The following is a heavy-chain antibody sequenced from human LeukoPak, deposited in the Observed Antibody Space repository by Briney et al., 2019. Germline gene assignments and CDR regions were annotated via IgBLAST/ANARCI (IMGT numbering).Heavy chain of an antibody. Sequence: PSETLSLTCAVYGGSFSGYYWSWVRQAPGKGLEWVSVIYKDGKIYYIDSVKGRFTISRDTSKNTLYLQMNSLRVEDTAVYYCASRHCSGGDCYFAGADPFDHWGQGTLVTVSS. CDR2: IYKDGKI. CDR1: GGSFSGYY. V-gene: IGHV3-53*01. CDR3: ASRHCSGGDCYFAGADPFDH. J-gene: IGHJ4*02. D-gene: IGHD2-21*01.